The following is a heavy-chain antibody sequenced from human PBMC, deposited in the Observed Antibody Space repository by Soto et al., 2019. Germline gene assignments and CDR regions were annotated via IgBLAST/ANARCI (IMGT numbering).Heavy chain of an antibody. CDR1: GFTFSGSS. V-gene: IGHV3-73*01. CDR3: AKVGFPYSYGYLFYY. D-gene: IGHD5-18*01. J-gene: IGHJ4*02. CDR2: IRSKANSYAT. Sequence: GGSLRLSCAASGFTFSGSSMHWVRQASGKGLEWVGRIRSKANSYATAYAASVKGRFTISRDDSKNTAYLQMNSLKTEDTAVYYCAKVGFPYSYGYLFYYWGQGTLVTVSS.